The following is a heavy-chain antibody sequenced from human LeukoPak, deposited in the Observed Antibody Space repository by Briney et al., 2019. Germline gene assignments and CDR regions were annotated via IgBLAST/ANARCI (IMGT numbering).Heavy chain of an antibody. V-gene: IGHV4-31*03. D-gene: IGHD3-3*01. J-gene: IGHJ4*02. CDR3: ARGTIFGVVLY. CDR2: IYYSGST. CDR1: GGSISSGGYY. Sequence: PSETLSLTCTVSGGSISSGGYYWSWIRQHPGKGLEWIGYIYYSGSTYYNPSLKSRVTISVDTSKNQFSLKLSSVTAADTAVYYCARGTIFGVVLYWGQGTLVTVSS.